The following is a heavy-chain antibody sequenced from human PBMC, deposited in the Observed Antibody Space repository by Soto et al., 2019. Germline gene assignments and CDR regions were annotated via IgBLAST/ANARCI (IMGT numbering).Heavy chain of an antibody. J-gene: IGHJ6*03. Sequence: QVQLQESGPGLVKHSKTLSLTCTVSAGSIGSGFYYWSWIRQHPGKGLEWIGYIYSRGNTYYNPSLKIRGTISLDTSDNQFSLTLSSVTAADTAVYYCARCTYYCYMDVCGKGTTVTFSS. CDR2: IYSRGNT. CDR3: ARCTYYCYMDV. V-gene: IGHV4-31*03. CDR1: AGSIGSGFYY. D-gene: IGHD2-8*01.